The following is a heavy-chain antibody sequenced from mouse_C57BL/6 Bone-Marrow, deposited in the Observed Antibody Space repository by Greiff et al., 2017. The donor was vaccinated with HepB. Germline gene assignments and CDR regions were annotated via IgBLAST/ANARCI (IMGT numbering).Heavy chain of an antibody. Sequence: QVQLQQPGAELVKPGASVKLSCKASGYTFTSYWMQWVKQRPGQGLEWIGEIDPSDSYTNYNQKFKGKATLTVDTSSSTAYMQLSSLTSEDSAVYYCARRGRGSMYYFDYWGQGTTLTVSS. CDR2: IDPSDSYT. V-gene: IGHV1-50*01. CDR3: ARRGRGSMYYFDY. CDR1: GYTFTSYW. J-gene: IGHJ2*01.